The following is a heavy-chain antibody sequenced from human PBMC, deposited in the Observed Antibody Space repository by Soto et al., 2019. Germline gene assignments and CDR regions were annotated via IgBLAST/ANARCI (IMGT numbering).Heavy chain of an antibody. CDR3: ARWVGGSMYDNSGKYDS. CDR1: GFTFSSYS. D-gene: IGHD3-22*01. J-gene: IGHJ5*01. V-gene: IGHV3-23*01. CDR2: VGGGGDNI. Sequence: QLLESGGGLVQPGGSLRLSCAASGFTFSSYSMNWVRQAPGKGLQWVATVGGGGDNIFYADSVKGRFTISRDDSQNMVFLQMNSLRAEDTAVYYCARWVGGSMYDNSGKYDSWGQGTLVTVSS.